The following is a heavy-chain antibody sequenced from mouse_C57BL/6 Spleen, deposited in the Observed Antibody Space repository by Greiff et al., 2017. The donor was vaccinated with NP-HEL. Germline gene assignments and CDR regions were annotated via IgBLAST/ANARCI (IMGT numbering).Heavy chain of an antibody. CDR3: ARAGSSPFAY. CDR2: ISDGGSYT. CDR1: GFTFSSYA. J-gene: IGHJ3*01. Sequence: EVQVVESGGGLVKPGGSLKLSCAASGFTFSSYAMSWVRQTPEKRLEWVATISDGGSYTYYPDNVKGRFTISRDNAKNNLYLQMSHLKSEDTAMYYCARAGSSPFAYWGQGTLVTVSA. D-gene: IGHD1-1*01. V-gene: IGHV5-4*01.